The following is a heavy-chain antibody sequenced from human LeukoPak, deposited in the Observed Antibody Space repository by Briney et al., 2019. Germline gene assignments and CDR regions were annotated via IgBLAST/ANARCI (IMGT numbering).Heavy chain of an antibody. CDR3: ARGGSGWDYYFDY. CDR2: INPNSGGT. CDR1: GYTFTGYY. V-gene: IGHV1-2*04. Sequence: GASVKVSCKASGYTFTGYYMHWVRQAPGQGLEWMGWINPNSGGTNYAQKFQGWVTMTRDTSISTAYMELSRLRSDDTAVYYCARGGSGWDYYFDYWGQGTLVTVSS. J-gene: IGHJ4*02. D-gene: IGHD6-19*01.